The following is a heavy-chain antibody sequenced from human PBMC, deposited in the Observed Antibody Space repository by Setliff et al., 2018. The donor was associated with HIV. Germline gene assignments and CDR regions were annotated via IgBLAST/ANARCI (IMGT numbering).Heavy chain of an antibody. CDR3: TRGLNLRRGLVSPCLDY. CDR2: IKQDGSEK. Sequence: GGSLRLSCAASGFTFSSYWMSWVRQAPGKGLEWVANIKQDGSEKYYVDSVKGRFTISRDNAKNSLYLQMNSLRAEDTAVYHCTRGLNLRRGLVSPCLDYWGQGTLVTVSS. J-gene: IGHJ4*02. CDR1: GFTFSSYW. D-gene: IGHD1-26*01. V-gene: IGHV3-7*01.